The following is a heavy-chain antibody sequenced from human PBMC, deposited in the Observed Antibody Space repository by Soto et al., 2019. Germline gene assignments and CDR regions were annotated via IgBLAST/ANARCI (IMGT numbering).Heavy chain of an antibody. V-gene: IGHV1-18*01. D-gene: IGHD3-16*01. Sequence: GASVKVSCKASGYTFTSYGISWVRQAPGQGLEWVGWISANNGNTKYSQKFQGRVSLTTETSASTAYMEMRSLRSDDTAVYYCARSAPFDIYTITPVEGWGQGTVVSVAS. CDR2: ISANNGNT. CDR3: ARSAPFDIYTITPVEG. CDR1: GYTFTSYG. J-gene: IGHJ4*02.